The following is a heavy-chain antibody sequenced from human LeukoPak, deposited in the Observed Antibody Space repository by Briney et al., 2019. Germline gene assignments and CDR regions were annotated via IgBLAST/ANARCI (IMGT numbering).Heavy chain of an antibody. CDR1: GFTFSSYG. Sequence: GRSLRLSCAASGFTFSSYGMHWVRQAPGKGLEWVAVISYDGSNKYYADSVKGRFTISRDNSKNTLYLQMNSLRAEDTAVYYCARGSYYSDYWGQGALVTVSS. D-gene: IGHD1-26*01. CDR3: ARGSYYSDY. CDR2: ISYDGSNK. V-gene: IGHV3-30*03. J-gene: IGHJ4*02.